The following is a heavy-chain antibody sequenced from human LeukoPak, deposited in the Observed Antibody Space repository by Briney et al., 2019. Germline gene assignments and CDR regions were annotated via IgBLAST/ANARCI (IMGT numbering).Heavy chain of an antibody. V-gene: IGHV3-11*05. J-gene: IGHJ4*02. Sequence: GGSLRLSCAASGFTFSDYYMSWIRQAPGKGLEWVSYISSSSSYTNYADSVKGRFTISRDNAKNSLYLQMNSLRAEDTAVYYCARASDSGGYGYWGQGTLVTVPS. CDR3: ARASDSGGYGY. CDR1: GFTFSDYY. CDR2: ISSSSSYT. D-gene: IGHD3-22*01.